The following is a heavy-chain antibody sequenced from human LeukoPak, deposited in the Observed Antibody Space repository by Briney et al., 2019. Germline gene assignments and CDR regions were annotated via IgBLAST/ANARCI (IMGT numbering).Heavy chain of an antibody. CDR1: GGTFSSYA. CDR2: IIPIFGTA. Sequence: SVKVSCKASGGTFSSYAISWVRQAPGQGLEWMGGIIPIFGTANYAQKFQGRVTITADKSTSTAYMELSSLRSEDTAVYYCARGNFYDNKGYSPELRYWGQGTLVTVSS. D-gene: IGHD3-10*01. J-gene: IGHJ4*02. V-gene: IGHV1-69*06. CDR3: ARGNFYDNKGYSPELRY.